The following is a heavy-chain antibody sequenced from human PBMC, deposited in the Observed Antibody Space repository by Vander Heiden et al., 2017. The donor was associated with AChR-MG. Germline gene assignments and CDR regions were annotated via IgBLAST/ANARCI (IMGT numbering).Heavy chain of an antibody. CDR2: IIPIVGTA. CDR3: AIDGARAARLDAFDI. D-gene: IGHD6-6*01. CDR1: GGTFSSYA. Sequence: QVQLVQSGAEVKKPGSSVKVSCKASGGTFSSYAISWVRPAPGQGLEWMGVIIPIVGTANYAQKFQGRVTITADESTSTAYMELSSLRSEDTAVYYCAIDGARAARLDAFDIWGQGTMVTVSS. J-gene: IGHJ3*02. V-gene: IGHV1-69*01.